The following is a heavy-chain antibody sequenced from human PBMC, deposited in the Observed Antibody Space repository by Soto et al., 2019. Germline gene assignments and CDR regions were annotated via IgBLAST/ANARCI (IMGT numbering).Heavy chain of an antibody. V-gene: IGHV1-24*01. CDR1: GYTLTELS. Sequence: GASVKVSCKVSGYTLTELSMHWVRQAPGKGLEWMGGFDPEDGETIYAQKFQGRVTMTEDTSTDTAYMELSSLRSEDTAVYYCATDHPRRYDFWSGYYTYYYYYGMDVWGQGTTVTVSS. J-gene: IGHJ6*02. CDR2: FDPEDGET. D-gene: IGHD3-3*01. CDR3: ATDHPRRYDFWSGYYTYYYYYGMDV.